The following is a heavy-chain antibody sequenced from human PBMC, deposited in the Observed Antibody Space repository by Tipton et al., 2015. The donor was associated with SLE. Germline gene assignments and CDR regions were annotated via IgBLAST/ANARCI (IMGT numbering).Heavy chain of an antibody. D-gene: IGHD1/OR15-1a*01. J-gene: IGHJ4*02. CDR1: GGSISSSDYY. CDR2: IYYSGNT. CDR3: ARGTSWVDY. Sequence: LRLSCTVSGGSISSSDYYWTWIRQHPGKGLEWIGYIYYSGNTYYNPSLKSRITISVDTSTNQFSLKLNSVTAADTAVYYCARGTSWVDYWGQGTLVTVSS. V-gene: IGHV4-31*03.